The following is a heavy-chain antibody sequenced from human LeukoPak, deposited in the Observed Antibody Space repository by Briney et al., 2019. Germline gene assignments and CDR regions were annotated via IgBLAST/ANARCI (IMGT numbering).Heavy chain of an antibody. Sequence: GGSLRLSCAASGFTFNIYTMYWVRQAPGKRLEWGSGIRHSDGSTYYADAVKGRFTISSDKSKNTLFLQMNSLRAEDTALYYCAKGLKTESRLDSWGQGTLVTVSS. V-gene: IGHV3-23*01. J-gene: IGHJ4*02. D-gene: IGHD1-1*01. CDR1: GFTFNIYT. CDR3: AKGLKTESRLDS. CDR2: IRHSDGST.